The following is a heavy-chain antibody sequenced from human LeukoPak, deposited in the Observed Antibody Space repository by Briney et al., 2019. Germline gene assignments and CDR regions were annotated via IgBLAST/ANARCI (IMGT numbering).Heavy chain of an antibody. CDR1: GGTFSSYA. D-gene: IGHD6-13*01. CDR3: ARVFGRAAADVGAFDI. CDR2: IIPIFGTA. Sequence: GASVKVSCKASGGTFSSYAISWVRQAPGQGLEWMGGIIPIFGTANYAQKFQGRVTITADESTSTAYMELSSLRSEDTAVYYCARVFGRAAADVGAFDICGQGTMVTVSS. V-gene: IGHV1-69*13. J-gene: IGHJ3*02.